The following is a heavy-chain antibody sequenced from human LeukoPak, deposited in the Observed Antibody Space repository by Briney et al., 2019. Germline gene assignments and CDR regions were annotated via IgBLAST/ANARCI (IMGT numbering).Heavy chain of an antibody. D-gene: IGHD4-23*01. CDR2: INHSGRT. J-gene: IGHJ4*02. CDR1: GGSFFGSH. CDR3: ARDPTTVVTLPYYFDF. Sequence: SSETLSLTCAVSGGSFFGSHWNWIRQSPEKGLEWIGEINHSGRTNYNPSLKRRVTISVDTCKRQFFLKLTSVTAADTAVYYCARDPTTVVTLPYYFDFWGQGTLVTVSA. V-gene: IGHV4-34*01.